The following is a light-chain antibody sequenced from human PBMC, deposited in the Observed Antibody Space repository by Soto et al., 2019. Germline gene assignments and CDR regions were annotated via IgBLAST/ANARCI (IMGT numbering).Light chain of an antibody. V-gene: IGLV1-51*01. Sequence: VLTQPPSVSSAPGQKITISCSGSSSNIGGNSVSWYQQLPGTAPKLLIYDDNKRPSGIPDRFSGSKSGTSATLGITGFQTGDEADYYCGSWDSSLSAYVFGTGTKVTVL. CDR3: GSWDSSLSAYV. CDR2: DDN. CDR1: SSNIGGNS. J-gene: IGLJ1*01.